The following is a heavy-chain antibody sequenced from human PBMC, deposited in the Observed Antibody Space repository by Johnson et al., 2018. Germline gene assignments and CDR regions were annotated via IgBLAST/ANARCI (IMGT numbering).Heavy chain of an antibody. Sequence: QVQLQESGPGLVKPSETLSLTCTVSGGSISSSSYYWGWIRQPPGKGLEWSGSIYYSGSTYYNPSLKSRVTISVDTSKNQFSLKLSSVTAADTAVYYCATYCMSTRWAGDAFDSWGQGTMVTVSS. D-gene: IGHD2-2*01. J-gene: IGHJ3*02. CDR3: ATYCMSTRWAGDAFDS. V-gene: IGHV4-39*01. CDR2: IYYSGST. CDR1: GGSISSSSYY.